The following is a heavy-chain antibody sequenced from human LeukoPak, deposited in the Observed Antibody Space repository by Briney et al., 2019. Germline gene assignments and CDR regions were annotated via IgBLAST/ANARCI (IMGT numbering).Heavy chain of an antibody. CDR2: IYYRGST. V-gene: IGHV4-39*02. J-gene: IGHJ6*02. Sequence: SSETLSLTCTVSGGSISSSSYYWAWIRQPPGKGMEWIGTIYYRGSTYYNPSLKSRVTISIDTSRNQFSLKLSSVTAADTAVYYCARDDNGALAPYYYGMDVWGQGTTVTVSS. CDR1: GGSISSSSYY. D-gene: IGHD3-10*01. CDR3: ARDDNGALAPYYYGMDV.